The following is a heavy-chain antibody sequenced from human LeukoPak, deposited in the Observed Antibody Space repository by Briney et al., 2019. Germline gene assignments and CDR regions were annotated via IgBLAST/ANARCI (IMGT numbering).Heavy chain of an antibody. CDR2: IGGSGGNI. CDR1: GLSFSNYA. V-gene: IGHV3-23*01. CDR3: AKDGWFDP. Sequence: GGSLRLSCAASGLSFSNYAMYWVRQAPGKGLEWVSAIGGSGGNIFYTDSVKGRFTISRDNSKNTLYLQMNSLRAEDTAVYYCAKDGWFDPWGQGTLVTVSS. J-gene: IGHJ5*02.